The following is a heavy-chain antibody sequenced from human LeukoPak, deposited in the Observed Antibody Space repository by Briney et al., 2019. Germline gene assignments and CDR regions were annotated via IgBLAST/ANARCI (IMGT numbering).Heavy chain of an antibody. CDR2: ISNSGTST. J-gene: IGHJ4*02. CDR3: AKEDGNYGSGRYYYFDY. V-gene: IGHV3-23*01. CDR1: GFAFSSSA. Sequence: GGSLRLSCAASGFAFSSSAMSWVRQAPGKGLEWVSAISNSGTSTYYADSVKGRFTISRDNSKNTLFLQMNTLRPEDTAVYYCAKEDGNYGSGRYYYFDYWGQGTLVTVSS. D-gene: IGHD3-10*01.